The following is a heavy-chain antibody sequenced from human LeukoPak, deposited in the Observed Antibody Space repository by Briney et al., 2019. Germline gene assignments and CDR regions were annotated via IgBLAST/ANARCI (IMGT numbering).Heavy chain of an antibody. CDR3: ASDPPQGSCSTITCPHLDY. CDR2: ISSSSSFI. J-gene: IGHJ4*02. V-gene: IGHV3-21*03. D-gene: IGHD2-2*01. CDR1: GFTFSRYS. Sequence: PGGSLRLSCAASGFTFSRYSMNWVRQAPGKGLEWVSSISSSSSFIYYADSVKGRFTISRANAKNSLYLQMNSLRAEDTALYYCASDPPQGSCSTITCPHLDYWGQGTLVTVSS.